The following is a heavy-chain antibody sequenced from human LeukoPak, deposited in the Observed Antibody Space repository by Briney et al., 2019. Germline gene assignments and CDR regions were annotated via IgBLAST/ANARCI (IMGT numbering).Heavy chain of an antibody. J-gene: IGHJ4*02. V-gene: IGHV3-15*01. Sequence: PGGSLRLSCAASGFTFSNAWMSWVRQAPGKGLEWVGRIKSKTDGGTTDCAAPVKGRFTISRDDSKNTLYLQMNSLKTEDTAVYYCTTVGGDYGDYEFGYWGQGTLVTVSS. CDR1: GFTFSNAW. CDR2: IKSKTDGGTT. D-gene: IGHD4-17*01. CDR3: TTVGGDYGDYEFGY.